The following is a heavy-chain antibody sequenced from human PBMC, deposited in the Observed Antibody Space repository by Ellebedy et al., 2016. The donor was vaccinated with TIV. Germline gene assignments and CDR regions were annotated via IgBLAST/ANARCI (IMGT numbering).Heavy chain of an antibody. CDR2: ISVGGSA. CDR3: AGETFNDVDLDLWGLFDV. V-gene: IGHV3-66*01. Sequence: GESLKISCVVSGFTINSNYMSWVRQAPGRGLEWVSVISVGGSAYYADSVEGRFTISRNNSRNNLFLQMNGRRAEDTAVYYCAGETFNDVDLDLWGLFDVWGQGTTVTVSS. J-gene: IGHJ3*01. D-gene: IGHD3-10*01. CDR1: GFTINSNY.